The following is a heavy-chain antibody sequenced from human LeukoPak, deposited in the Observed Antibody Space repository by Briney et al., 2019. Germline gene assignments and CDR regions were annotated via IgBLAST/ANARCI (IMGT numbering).Heavy chain of an antibody. V-gene: IGHV3-74*01. D-gene: IGHD3-22*01. CDR2: INNDGSGT. CDR1: GFTFSSYW. J-gene: IGHJ4*02. CDR3: VRGGGSTWF. Sequence: GGSLRLSCAASGFTFSSYWMHWVRQAPGKGPVWVSRINNDGSGTTYADSVKGRFTISRDDAKNTPYLQMNSLRAEDTAVYYCVRGGGSTWFWGQGTLVTVSS.